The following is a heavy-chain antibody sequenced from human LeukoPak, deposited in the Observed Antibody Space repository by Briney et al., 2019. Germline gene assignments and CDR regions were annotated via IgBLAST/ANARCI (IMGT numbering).Heavy chain of an antibody. CDR3: ARGLLNYDILTGYPAP. Sequence: GASVTVSCKASGYTFTGYYMHWVRQAPGQGLEWMGWINPNSGDTNYAQKFQGRVTMTRDTSISTAYMELSRLRSDDTAVYYCARGLLNYDILTGYPAPWGQGTLVTVSS. J-gene: IGHJ5*02. CDR1: GYTFTGYY. D-gene: IGHD3-9*01. V-gene: IGHV1-2*02. CDR2: INPNSGDT.